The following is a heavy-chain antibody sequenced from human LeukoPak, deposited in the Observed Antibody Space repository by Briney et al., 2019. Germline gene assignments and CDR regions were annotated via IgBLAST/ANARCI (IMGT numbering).Heavy chain of an antibody. Sequence: PSETLSLTCSVSGVSISSGSNYWGWIRQPPGKTLEWIGSIYSRGNSYYNPSLKSRVIILIDTAKNHFSLNLSSVTAADTAVYYCAREAGYGGKKTFDYWGQGTLVTVSS. CDR3: AREAGYGGKKTFDY. CDR2: IYSRGNS. J-gene: IGHJ4*02. V-gene: IGHV4-39*07. CDR1: GVSISSGSNY. D-gene: IGHD4-23*01.